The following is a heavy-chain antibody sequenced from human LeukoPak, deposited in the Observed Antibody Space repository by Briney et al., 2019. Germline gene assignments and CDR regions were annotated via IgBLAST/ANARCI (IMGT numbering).Heavy chain of an antibody. CDR1: GYTFTRYG. J-gene: IGHJ4*02. CDR3: ARLYYYDSSGYYDY. CDR2: ISAYNGNT. V-gene: IGHV1-18*01. D-gene: IGHD3-22*01. Sequence: GASVKVSCKASGYTFTRYGLSWVRQAPGQGLEWMGWISAYNGNTNYAQKLQGRVTMTTDTSTSTAYMELRSLRSDDTAVCYCARLYYYDSSGYYDYWGQGTLVTVSS.